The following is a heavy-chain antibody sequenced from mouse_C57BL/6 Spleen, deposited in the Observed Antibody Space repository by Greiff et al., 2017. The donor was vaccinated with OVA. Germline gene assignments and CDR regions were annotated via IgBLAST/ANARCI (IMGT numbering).Heavy chain of an antibody. CDR2: IYPGSGNT. Sequence: VHLVESGAELVRPGASVKLSCKASGYTFTDYYINWVKQRPGQGLEWIARIYPGSGNTYYNEKFKGKATLTAEKSSSTAYMQLSSLTSEDSAVYFCARAPPDYYGDDVGAWFAYWGKGTLVTVSA. CDR3: ARAPPDYYGDDVGAWFAY. J-gene: IGHJ3*01. D-gene: IGHD2-2*01. CDR1: GYTFTDYY. V-gene: IGHV1-76*01.